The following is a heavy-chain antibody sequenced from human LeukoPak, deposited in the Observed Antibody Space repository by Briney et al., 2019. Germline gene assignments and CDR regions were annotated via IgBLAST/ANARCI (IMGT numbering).Heavy chain of an antibody. CDR1: GFTFSSYG. J-gene: IGHJ4*02. CDR2: IWYDGSNK. V-gene: IGHV3-30*02. Sequence: GGSLRLSCAASGFTFSSYGMHWVRQAPGKGLEWVAVIWYDGSNKYYADSVKGRFTISRDNSKNTLYLQMNSLRAEDTAVYYCAKSRIAVAGTLDYWGQGTLVTVSS. CDR3: AKSRIAVAGTLDY. D-gene: IGHD6-19*01.